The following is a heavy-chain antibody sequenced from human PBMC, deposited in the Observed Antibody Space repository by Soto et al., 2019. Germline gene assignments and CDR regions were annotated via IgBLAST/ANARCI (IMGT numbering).Heavy chain of an antibody. J-gene: IGHJ3*02. CDR1: GFTFSSYA. CDR2: ISSNGGST. Sequence: PGGSLRLSCAASGFTFSSYAMHWVRQAPGKGLEYVSAISSNGGSTYYANSVKGRFTISRDNSKNTLYLQMGSLRAEDMAVYYCARADPIDAFDIWGQGTMVTVSS. V-gene: IGHV3-64*01. CDR3: ARADPIDAFDI.